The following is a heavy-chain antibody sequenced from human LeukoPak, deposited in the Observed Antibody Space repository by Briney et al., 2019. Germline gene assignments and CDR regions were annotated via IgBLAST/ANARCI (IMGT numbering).Heavy chain of an antibody. V-gene: IGHV3-23*01. J-gene: IGHJ4*02. CDR3: ARQPPPVAVAGQFDY. CDR2: ISGGGGST. D-gene: IGHD6-19*01. CDR1: GFTFSSYA. Sequence: PGGSLRLSCAASGFTFSSYAMSWARQAPGKGLEWVSAISGGGGSTYYAGSVKGRFTISRDNSKNTLYLQMNSLRAEDTAVYYCARQPPPVAVAGQFDYWGQGTLVTVSS.